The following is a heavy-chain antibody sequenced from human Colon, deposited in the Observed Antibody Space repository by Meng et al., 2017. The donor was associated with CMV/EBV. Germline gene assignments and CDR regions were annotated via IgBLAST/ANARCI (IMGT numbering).Heavy chain of an antibody. D-gene: IGHD1-26*01. CDR2: VAHSSNM. J-gene: IGHJ1*01. Sequence: QLQFQESGPGLVKPSETLALTSTLSGATISSFSYWNWIRQPPGKGLEWIASVAHSSNMYYNTSLQSRVTMSFDTSKNQFSPRLYSVTAADTAVYYCARGQDSAKVHHWGQGSLVTVSS. CDR3: ARGQDSAKVHH. CDR1: GATISSFSY. V-gene: IGHV4-39*07.